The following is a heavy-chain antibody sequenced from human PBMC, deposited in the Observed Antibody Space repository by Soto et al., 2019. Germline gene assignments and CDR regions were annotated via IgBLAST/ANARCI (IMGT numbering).Heavy chain of an antibody. CDR1: GGSISSSSYY. Sequence: PSETLSLTCTVSGGSISSSSYYWGWIRQPPGKGLEWIGYIYYSGSTYYNPSLKSRVTISVDTSKNQFSLKLSSVTAADTAVYYCARQYGDYVRGAFDIWGQGTMVTVSS. CDR2: IYYSGST. J-gene: IGHJ3*02. D-gene: IGHD4-17*01. CDR3: ARQYGDYVRGAFDI. V-gene: IGHV4-39*01.